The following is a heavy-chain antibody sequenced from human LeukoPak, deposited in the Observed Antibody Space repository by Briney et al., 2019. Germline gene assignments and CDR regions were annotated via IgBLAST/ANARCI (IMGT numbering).Heavy chain of an antibody. D-gene: IGHD1-1*01. V-gene: IGHV4-34*01. CDR3: ARATTGTTLNWFDP. J-gene: IGHJ5*02. Sequence: SETLSLTCAVYGGSFSGYYWSWIRQPPGKGLEWIGEINHSGSTNYNPSLKSRVTISVDTSKNQFSLKLRSVTAADTAVYYCARATTGTTLNWFDPWGQGTLVTVSS. CDR2: INHSGST. CDR1: GGSFSGYY.